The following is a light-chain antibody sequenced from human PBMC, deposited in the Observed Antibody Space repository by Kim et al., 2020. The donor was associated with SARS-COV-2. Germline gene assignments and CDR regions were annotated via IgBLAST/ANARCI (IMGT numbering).Light chain of an antibody. CDR3: QHYGSPGWT. Sequence: ESVLTQSPGTLSLSPGETGTLSCRASQSVSSSHLAWYQQRPGQAPRLLIHGVSNRATGIPDRFSGRASGTDFTLTISRLEPEDFAVYYCQHYGSPGWTFGQGTKVDIK. CDR1: QSVSSSH. J-gene: IGKJ1*01. CDR2: GVS. V-gene: IGKV3-20*01.